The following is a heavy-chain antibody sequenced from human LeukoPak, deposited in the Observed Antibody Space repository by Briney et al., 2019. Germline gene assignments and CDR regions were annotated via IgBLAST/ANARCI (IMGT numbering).Heavy chain of an antibody. J-gene: IGHJ4*02. CDR1: GFTVSSNY. D-gene: IGHD6-19*01. CDR3: ALLDRSGWYCIDN. CDR2: IYNGDTT. Sequence: GGSLRLSCAASGFTVSSNYMSWVRQAPGRGLEWVSVIYNGDTTYYADSVKGRFTISRDNAKNTLYLRMNSLRAEDTAVYYCALLDRSGWYCIDNWGQGTLVTVSS. V-gene: IGHV3-53*01.